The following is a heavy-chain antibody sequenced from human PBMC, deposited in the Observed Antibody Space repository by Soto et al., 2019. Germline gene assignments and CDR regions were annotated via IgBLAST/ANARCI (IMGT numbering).Heavy chain of an antibody. CDR3: ARLLGGDDDNPEAY. Sequence: QVQLVQSGTEMKKPGSSVKVSCRVSGGIFTSHTISWVRQGPGQGLEWMGGIIPILGASDYPQSLQGRVTISADESTRTVSMELSGLTSEDTAIYYCARLLGGDDDNPEAYWGQGTPVIVSS. J-gene: IGHJ4*02. V-gene: IGHV1-69*01. CDR1: GGIFTSHT. D-gene: IGHD3-16*01. CDR2: IIPILGAS.